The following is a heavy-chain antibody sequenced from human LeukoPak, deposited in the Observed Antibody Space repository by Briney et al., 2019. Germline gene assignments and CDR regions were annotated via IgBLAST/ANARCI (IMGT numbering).Heavy chain of an antibody. D-gene: IGHD6-19*01. V-gene: IGHV1-2*06. CDR3: ARADEWLVLFDY. Sequence: ASVKVSCKASGYTFTSYDINWVRQAPGQGLDWMGRINPNSGGTNYAQKFQGRVTTTRDTSISTAYMELSRLRADDAAVYYCARADEWLVLFDYWGQGTLVTVSS. CDR2: INPNSGGT. CDR1: GYTFTSYD. J-gene: IGHJ4*02.